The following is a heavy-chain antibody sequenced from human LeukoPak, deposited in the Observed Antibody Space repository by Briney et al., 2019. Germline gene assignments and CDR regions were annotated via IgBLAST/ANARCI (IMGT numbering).Heavy chain of an antibody. J-gene: IGHJ4*02. V-gene: IGHV3-7*01. Sequence: GESLRLSCAASGFTLSSYWMSWVRQAPGKGLEWVANIKQDGSEKYYVDSVKGRFTISRDNAKNSLYLQMNSLRAEDTAVYYCAKNRQWRAFREYYFDYWGQGTLVTVSS. CDR3: AKNRQWRAFREYYFDY. D-gene: IGHD3-3*02. CDR1: GFTLSSYW. CDR2: IKQDGSEK.